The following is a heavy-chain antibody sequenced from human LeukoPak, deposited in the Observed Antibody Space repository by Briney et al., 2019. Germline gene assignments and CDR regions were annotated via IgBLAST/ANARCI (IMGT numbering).Heavy chain of an antibody. CDR1: GYSFTSYW. V-gene: IGHV5-51*01. J-gene: IGHJ4*02. D-gene: IGHD5-12*01. CDR3: ARLYSGYDSPFDY. Sequence: GESLKISCKGSGYSFTSYWIGWVRQMPGKGLEWMGIIYPGDSDTRYSPSFQGQVTISADKSIGTAYLQRSSLKASDTAMYYCARLYSGYDSPFDYWGQGTLVTVSS. CDR2: IYPGDSDT.